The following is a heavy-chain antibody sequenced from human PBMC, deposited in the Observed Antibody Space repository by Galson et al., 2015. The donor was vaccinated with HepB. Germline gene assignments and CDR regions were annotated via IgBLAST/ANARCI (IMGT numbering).Heavy chain of an antibody. CDR2: IYSGGST. CDR3: ASGLWTDGDYAGAQYYFDY. D-gene: IGHD4-17*01. CDR1: GFTVSSNY. Sequence: SLRLSCAASGFTVSSNYMSWVRQAPGKGLEWVSVIYSGGSTYYADSVKGRFTISRDNSKNTLYLQMNSLRAEDTAVYYCASGLWTDGDYAGAQYYFDYWGQGTLVTVSS. J-gene: IGHJ4*02. V-gene: IGHV3-66*01.